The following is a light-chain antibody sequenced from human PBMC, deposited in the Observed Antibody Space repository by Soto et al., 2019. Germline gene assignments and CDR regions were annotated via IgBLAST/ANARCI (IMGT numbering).Light chain of an antibody. CDR3: SSYTSSSTYV. V-gene: IGLV2-14*02. CDR1: SRDIGTSNL. CDR2: EVT. J-gene: IGLJ1*01. Sequence: SVLTQPASVSGSPGQSITISCTGTSRDIGTSNLVSWYQQYPGKAPKLIIYEVTKRPSGISNRFSGSKSGTTASLTISGLQAEDEADYYCSSYTSSSTYVFGTGTKVTVL.